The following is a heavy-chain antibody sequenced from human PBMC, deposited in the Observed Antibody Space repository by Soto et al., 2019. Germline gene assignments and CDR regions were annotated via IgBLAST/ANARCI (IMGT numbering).Heavy chain of an antibody. V-gene: IGHV1-69*13. D-gene: IGHD1-26*01. CDR1: GGTFSSYE. CDR2: IIPIFGTA. Sequence: SVKVSCKASGGTFSSYEISWVRQDPGQGIEWMGGIIPIFGTANYAQKFQGRVTITADESTSTAYMELSSLRSEDTAVYYCAREGYEVGATAEAYYFDYWGQGTLVTAPQ. J-gene: IGHJ4*02. CDR3: AREGYEVGATAEAYYFDY.